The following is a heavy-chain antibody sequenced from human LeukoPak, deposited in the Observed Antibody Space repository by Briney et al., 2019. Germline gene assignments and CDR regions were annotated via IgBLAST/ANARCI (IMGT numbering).Heavy chain of an antibody. J-gene: IGHJ4*02. CDR1: GFTFSSYS. D-gene: IGHD3-10*01. CDR2: IFVDGSKK. CDR3: ARDRYYGSGSRLIYFDY. V-gene: IGHV3-30*09. Sequence: GGSLRLSCAASGFTFSSYSMHWGRQAPGKGLEWVALIFVDGSKKYYADSVKGRFAISRDNSQNTLYLQMNSLRGDDTAVYYCARDRYYGSGSRLIYFDYWGQGTLVTVST.